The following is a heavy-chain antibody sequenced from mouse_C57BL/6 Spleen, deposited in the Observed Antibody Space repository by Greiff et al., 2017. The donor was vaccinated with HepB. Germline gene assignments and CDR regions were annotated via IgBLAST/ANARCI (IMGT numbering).Heavy chain of an antibody. CDR1: GFTFSSYA. V-gene: IGHV5-4*01. CDR3: ARDESSPFDY. D-gene: IGHD1-1*01. CDR2: ISDGGSYT. Sequence: DVMLVESGGGLVKPGGSLKLSCAASGFTFSSYAMSWVRQTPEKRLEWVATISDGGSYTYYPDNVKGRFTISRDNAKNNLYLQMSHLKSEDTAMYYCARDESSPFDYWGQGTTLTVSS. J-gene: IGHJ2*01.